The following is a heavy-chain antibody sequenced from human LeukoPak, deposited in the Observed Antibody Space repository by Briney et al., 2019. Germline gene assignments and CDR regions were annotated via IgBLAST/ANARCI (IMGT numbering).Heavy chain of an antibody. V-gene: IGHV3-23*01. Sequence: PGGSLRLSCAATGFTFSSYAMSWVRQAPGKGLEWVSAISGSGGSTYYADSVKGRFTISRDNSKNTLYLQMNSLRPEDTAVYYCARDNGYSGYVYNYWGQGTLVTVSS. CDR3: ARDNGYSGYVYNY. D-gene: IGHD5-12*01. CDR2: ISGSGGST. CDR1: GFTFSSYA. J-gene: IGHJ4*02.